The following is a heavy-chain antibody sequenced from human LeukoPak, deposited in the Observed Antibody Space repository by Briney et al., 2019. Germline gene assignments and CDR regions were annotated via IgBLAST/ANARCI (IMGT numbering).Heavy chain of an antibody. J-gene: IGHJ4*01. CDR3: GARRVGPLRPLDF. CDR1: TGSISSNSYY. V-gene: IGHV4-39*01. Sequence: SETLSLTCTVSTGSISSNSYYWGWIRQPPGKGLEWIGNIKSAGTTYYNLALESRVTISVDTSKNQFSLKLASVTAADTAVYFCGARRVGPLRPLDFWGHGTPVTVSA. CDR2: IKSAGTT. D-gene: IGHD5/OR15-5a*01.